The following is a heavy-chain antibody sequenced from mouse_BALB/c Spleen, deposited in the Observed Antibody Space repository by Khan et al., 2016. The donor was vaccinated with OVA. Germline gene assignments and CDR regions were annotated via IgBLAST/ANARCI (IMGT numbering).Heavy chain of an antibody. CDR3: RSDYDRGFDY. D-gene: IGHD2-4*01. Sequence: QRQESGPGLVKPSQSLSLTCTVTGYSITSDYAWNWIRQFPGNKLEWMGYISYSGITSYNPSLKSRIFITRDTSKNPFFLQMNSVTPEDTATYYGRSDYDRGFDYWGQGTTVTVSS. V-gene: IGHV3-2*02. CDR1: GYSITSDYA. J-gene: IGHJ2*01. CDR2: ISYSGIT.